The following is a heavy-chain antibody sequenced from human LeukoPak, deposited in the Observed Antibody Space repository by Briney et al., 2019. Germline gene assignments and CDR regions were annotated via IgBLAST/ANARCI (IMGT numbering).Heavy chain of an antibody. CDR1: GGSISSYY. CDR3: ARDSFLEWFHWFDP. V-gene: IGHV4-59*01. J-gene: IGHJ5*02. Sequence: SETLSLTCTVSGGSISSYYWSWIRQPPGKGLEWIGYIYYSGSTSYNPSLKSRVTISVDTSKNQFSLKLSSVTAADTAVYYCARDSFLEWFHWFDPWGQGTLVTVSS. CDR2: IYYSGST. D-gene: IGHD3-3*01.